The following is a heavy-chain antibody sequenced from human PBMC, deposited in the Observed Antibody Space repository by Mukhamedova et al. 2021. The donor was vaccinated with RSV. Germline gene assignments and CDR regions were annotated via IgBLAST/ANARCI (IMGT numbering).Heavy chain of an antibody. CDR3: ARDYYDSSWDY. CDR2: ISSSSSYI. D-gene: IGHD3-22*01. J-gene: IGHJ4*02. Sequence: EWVSSISSSSSYIYYADSVKGRFTISRDNAKNSLYLQMNSLRAEDTAVYYCARDYYDSSWDYGGQGPLVTVSS. V-gene: IGHV3-21*01.